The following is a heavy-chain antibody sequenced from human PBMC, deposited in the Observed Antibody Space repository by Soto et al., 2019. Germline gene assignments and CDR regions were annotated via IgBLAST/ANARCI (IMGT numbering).Heavy chain of an antibody. J-gene: IGHJ4*02. CDR2: ISAYNGNT. CDR1: GSTFPSYV. V-gene: IGHV1-18*01. Sequence: ASVTFSCNSSGSTFPSYVISWVLQAPGQGLEWMGWISAYNGNTNYAQKLQGRVTMTTDTSTSTAYMELRSLRSDDTAVYYCARDHSGLWLDYWGQGTLVTVSS. D-gene: IGHD5-18*01. CDR3: ARDHSGLWLDY.